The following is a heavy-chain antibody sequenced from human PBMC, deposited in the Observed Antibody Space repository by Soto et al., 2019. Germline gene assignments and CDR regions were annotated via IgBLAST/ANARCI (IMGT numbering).Heavy chain of an antibody. CDR3: ARPHYYDSSGPRGDAFDI. V-gene: IGHV5-10-1*01. CDR1: GYSLTSNW. CDR2: IDPSDSYT. Sequence: LGESRKIACKGSGYSLTSNWISWARQMRGKGLEWMGRIDPSDSYTNYSPSFQGHVTISADKSISTAYLQWSSLKASDTAMYYCARPHYYDSSGPRGDAFDIWGQGTMVTVSS. J-gene: IGHJ3*02. D-gene: IGHD3-22*01.